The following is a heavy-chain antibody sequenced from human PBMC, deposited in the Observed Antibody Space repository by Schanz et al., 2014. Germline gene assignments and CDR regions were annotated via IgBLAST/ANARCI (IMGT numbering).Heavy chain of an antibody. Sequence: QVHLLESGGGLVEPGGSLRLSCAASGFSFSDYYMSWIRQAPGKGLEWISFINTGSNYINYADSVKGRFTISRDNTKNPLVPQLNQPRTDDTAVYYCARNRGSGGQNWYFDLWGRGTLVTGSS. D-gene: IGHD1-26*01. V-gene: IGHV3-11*03. CDR1: GFSFSDYY. J-gene: IGHJ2*01. CDR2: INTGSNYI. CDR3: ARNRGSGGQNWYFDL.